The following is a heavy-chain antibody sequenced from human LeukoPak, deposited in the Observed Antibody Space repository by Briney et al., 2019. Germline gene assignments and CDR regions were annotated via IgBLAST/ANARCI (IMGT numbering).Heavy chain of an antibody. CDR3: AKGRIVLRYFDWLPPTN. D-gene: IGHD3-9*01. Sequence: GGSLRLSCAASGFTFSSYGMHWVRQAPGKGLEWVAFIRYDGSNKYYADSVKGRFTISRDSSKNTLYLQMNSLRAEDTAVYYCAKGRIVLRYFDWLPPTNWGQGTLVTVSS. CDR1: GFTFSSYG. V-gene: IGHV3-30*02. J-gene: IGHJ4*02. CDR2: IRYDGSNK.